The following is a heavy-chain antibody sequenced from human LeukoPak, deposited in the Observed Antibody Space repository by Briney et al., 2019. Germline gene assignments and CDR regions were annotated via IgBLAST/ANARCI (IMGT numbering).Heavy chain of an antibody. CDR2: INWNGGST. J-gene: IGHJ3*02. Sequence: GGSLRLSCAASGFTFDDYGMSWVRQAPGKGLEWVSGINWNGGSTGYADSVKGRFTISRDNAKNSLYLQMNSLRAEDTALYYCARLGMLWFGELLGAFDIWGQGTMVTVSS. CDR1: GFTFDDYG. V-gene: IGHV3-20*04. D-gene: IGHD3-10*01. CDR3: ARLGMLWFGELLGAFDI.